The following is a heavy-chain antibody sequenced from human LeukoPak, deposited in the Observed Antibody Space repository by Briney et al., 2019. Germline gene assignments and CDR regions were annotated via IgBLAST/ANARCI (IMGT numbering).Heavy chain of an antibody. Sequence: GGSLRLSCAASGFSFSSYSFNWVRQAPGKGLEWISYISSPTSNIHYADSVKGRFTISRDNAKNSLFLQMNSLRAEDTAVYYCARASRAVSNWFDPWGQGTLVTVSS. D-gene: IGHD2-8*01. CDR3: ARASRAVSNWFDP. J-gene: IGHJ5*02. CDR2: ISSPTSNI. V-gene: IGHV3-48*01. CDR1: GFSFSSYS.